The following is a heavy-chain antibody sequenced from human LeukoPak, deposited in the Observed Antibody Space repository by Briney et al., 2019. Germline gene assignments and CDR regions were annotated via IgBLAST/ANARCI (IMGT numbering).Heavy chain of an antibody. Sequence: PSETLSLTCAVYGGPISSLYWSWIRQPPGKGLEWIGYIYYTGSTNYNPSLKSRVTMFVDMSKNQFSLRLSSVTAADTAVYYCARHRAYSSSSPFDYWGQGTLVTVSS. CDR3: ARHRAYSSSSPFDY. J-gene: IGHJ4*02. D-gene: IGHD6-6*01. CDR2: IYYTGST. V-gene: IGHV4-59*08. CDR1: GGPISSLY.